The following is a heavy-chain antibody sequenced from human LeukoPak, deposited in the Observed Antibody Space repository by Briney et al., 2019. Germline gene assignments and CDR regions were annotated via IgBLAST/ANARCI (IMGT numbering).Heavy chain of an antibody. CDR1: GYTFTSYG. Sequence: GVSLKISCKASGYTFTSYGISWVRQAPGQGLEWMGWISAYNGNTNYAQKLQGRVTMTTDTSTSTAYMELRSLRSEDTAVNYCARDQVVVTAIPWGDAFDIWGQGTMVTVSS. D-gene: IGHD2-21*02. CDR3: ARDQVVVTAIPWGDAFDI. V-gene: IGHV1-18*01. CDR2: ISAYNGNT. J-gene: IGHJ3*02.